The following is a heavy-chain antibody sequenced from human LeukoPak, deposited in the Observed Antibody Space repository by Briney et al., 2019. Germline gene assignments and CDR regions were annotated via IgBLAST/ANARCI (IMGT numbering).Heavy chain of an antibody. V-gene: IGHV4-30-4*01. CDR2: IYYSGST. CDR3: ARVPIKSDSSSLYFDY. CDR1: GGSISSGDYY. D-gene: IGHD6-13*01. Sequence: SQTLSLTCTVSGGSISSGDYYWSWIRQPPGKGLEWIGYIYYSGSTYYNPSLKSRVTISVDTSKNQLSLKLSSVTAADTAVYYCARVPIKSDSSSLYFDYWGQGTLVTVSS. J-gene: IGHJ4*02.